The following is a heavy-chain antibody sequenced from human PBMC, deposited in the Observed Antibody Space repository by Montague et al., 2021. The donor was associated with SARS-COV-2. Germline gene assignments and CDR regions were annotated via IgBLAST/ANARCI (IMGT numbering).Heavy chain of an antibody. V-gene: IGHV4-59*01. Sequence: SETLSLTCTVSGASISSYYWSWIRQPRGKGLECIGYIHCSGSTYYKPSLKSRVTIAVATSKNHFSLKLSSVTAADTAVYYCARGGGWRGNAIDIWGQGTMVTVSS. CDR1: GASISSYY. D-gene: IGHD6-19*01. J-gene: IGHJ3*02. CDR2: IHCSGST. CDR3: ARGGGWRGNAIDI.